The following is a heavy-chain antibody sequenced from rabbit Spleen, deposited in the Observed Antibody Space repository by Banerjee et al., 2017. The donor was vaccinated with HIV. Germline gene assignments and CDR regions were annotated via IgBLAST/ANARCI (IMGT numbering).Heavy chain of an antibody. CDR1: GFSFSSSYY. J-gene: IGHJ4*01. CDR2: IYAGSSGST. Sequence: QSLEESGGDLVQPEGSLTLTCTASGFSFSSSYYMCWVRQAPGKGLEWIACIYAGSSGSTAYASWAKGRLTISKTSSTTVTLKMTSLTAADTATYFCARDSGSYDYIDVYFNLWGQGTLVTVS. D-gene: IGHD6-1*01. CDR3: ARDSGSYDYIDVYFNL. V-gene: IGHV1S40*01.